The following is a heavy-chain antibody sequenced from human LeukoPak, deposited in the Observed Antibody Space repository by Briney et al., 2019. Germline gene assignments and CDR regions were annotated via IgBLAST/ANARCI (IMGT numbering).Heavy chain of an antibody. D-gene: IGHD1-26*01. CDR1: GFTFSSYG. Sequence: GGSLRLSCAASGFTFSSYGMHWVRQAPGKGLEWVAVISYDGSNKYYADSVKGRFTIPRDNSKNTLYLQMNSLRAEDTAVYYCAEDRYGREDYWGQGTLVTVSS. J-gene: IGHJ4*02. V-gene: IGHV3-30*18. CDR2: ISYDGSNK. CDR3: AEDRYGREDY.